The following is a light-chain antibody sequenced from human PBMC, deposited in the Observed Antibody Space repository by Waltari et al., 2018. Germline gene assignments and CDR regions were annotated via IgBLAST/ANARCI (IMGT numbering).Light chain of an antibody. CDR1: QVIATW. J-gene: IGKJ4*01. Sequence: DIQMTQSPSSVSASVGDRVTITCRASQVIATWLGWYHQKIGEAPKLLIYTGSSLQSGVPPRFSGSGSGTDFTLTISRLQPEDSATYYCQQTTSFPLTFGGGTKVEIK. CDR2: TGS. V-gene: IGKV1-12*01. CDR3: QQTTSFPLT.